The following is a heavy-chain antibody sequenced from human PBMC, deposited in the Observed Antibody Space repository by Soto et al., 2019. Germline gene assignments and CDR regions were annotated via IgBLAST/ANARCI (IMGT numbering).Heavy chain of an antibody. CDR3: GRHDNLEGGDHRNYYYYYMDV. J-gene: IGHJ6*03. D-gene: IGHD2-21*02. CDR1: GYSFTSYW. Sequence: PGESLKISCKGSGYSFTSYWIGWVRQMPGKGLEWMGIIYPGDSDTRYSPSFQGQVTISADKSISTAYLPWSSLKASDAALYYCGRHDNLEGGDHRNYYYYYMDVWGKGTTVTVSS. V-gene: IGHV5-51*01. CDR2: IYPGDSDT.